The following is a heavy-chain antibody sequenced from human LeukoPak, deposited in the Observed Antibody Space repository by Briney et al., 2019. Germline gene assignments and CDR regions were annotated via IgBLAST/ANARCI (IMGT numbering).Heavy chain of an antibody. CDR1: GFTFRNHW. J-gene: IGHJ4*02. D-gene: IGHD6-6*01. CDR2: ISSDGSST. CDR3: ARDQRVTGRLDIDY. V-gene: IGHV3-74*03. Sequence: GGSLRLSCAASGFTFRNHWMHWVRQTPGKGLVWVSRISSDGSSTTYADSVKGRFTISRDNAKNTLYLQMNNLRAEDTAMYYCARDQRVTGRLDIDYWGQGTLVIVSS.